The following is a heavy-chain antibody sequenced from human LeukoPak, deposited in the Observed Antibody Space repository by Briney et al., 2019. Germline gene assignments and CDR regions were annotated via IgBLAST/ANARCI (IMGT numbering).Heavy chain of an antibody. CDR1: GYTFTSYY. V-gene: IGHV1-18*04. CDR3: ARVPVSGYSSSWYGFGFNWFDP. CDR2: ISAYNGNT. J-gene: IGHJ5*02. Sequence: GASVKVSCKASGYTFTSYYMHWVRQAPGQGLEWMGWISAYNGNTNYAQKLQGRVTMTTDTSTSTAYMELRSLRSDDTAVYYCARVPVSGYSSSWYGFGFNWFDPWGQGTLVTVSS. D-gene: IGHD6-13*01.